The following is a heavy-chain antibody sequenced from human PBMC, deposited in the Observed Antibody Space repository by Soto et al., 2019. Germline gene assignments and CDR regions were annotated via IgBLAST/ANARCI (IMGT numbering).Heavy chain of an antibody. CDR2: ISYDGSNK. CDR1: GFTFSSYG. J-gene: IGHJ4*02. V-gene: IGHV3-30*18. D-gene: IGHD1-26*01. Sequence: QVQLVESGGGVVQPGRSLRLSCAASGFTFSSYGMHWVRQAPGKGLEWVAVISYDGSNKYYANSVKGRFTISRDNSKNTQYLQMNSLRAEDTAVHYCAKDGSYNSFDYWGQGTLVTVSS. CDR3: AKDGSYNSFDY.